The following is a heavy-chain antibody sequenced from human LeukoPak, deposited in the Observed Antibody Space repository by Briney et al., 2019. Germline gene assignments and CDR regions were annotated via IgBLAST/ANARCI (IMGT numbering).Heavy chain of an antibody. V-gene: IGHV3-48*04. J-gene: IGHJ4*02. CDR2: ISGTGGAL. D-gene: IGHD6-19*01. Sequence: GGSLRLSCAASGFTFYSYSMNWVRQAPGKGLEWISYISGTGGALYYADSVKGRLTISRDNAKNSLYLQMNSLRAEDTAVYYCARDRIPGIAVALDYWGQGTLVTVSS. CDR1: GFTFYSYS. CDR3: ARDRIPGIAVALDY.